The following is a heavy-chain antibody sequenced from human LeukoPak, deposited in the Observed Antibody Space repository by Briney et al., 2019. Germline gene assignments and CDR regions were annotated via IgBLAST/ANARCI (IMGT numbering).Heavy chain of an antibody. CDR1: GGTFSSYA. J-gene: IGHJ4*02. D-gene: IGHD3-22*01. CDR3: ERDQSTYYYDSSGYYPFDY. Sequence: ASVKVSCKASGGTFSSYAISCVRQAPGQGLEWMGRIIPILGIANYAQKFQGRVTITADKSTSTAYMELSSLRSEVTAVYYCERDQSTYYYDSSGYYPFDYWGQGTLVTVSS. V-gene: IGHV1-69*04. CDR2: IIPILGIA.